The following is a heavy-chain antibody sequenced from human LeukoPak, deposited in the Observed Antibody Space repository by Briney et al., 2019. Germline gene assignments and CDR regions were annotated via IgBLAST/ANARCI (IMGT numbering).Heavy chain of an antibody. CDR1: GGSISPYY. V-gene: IGHV4-59*01. CDR3: ASSEGVYYGSGSSGSYYPHWFDP. Sequence: SETLSLTCTVSGGSISPYYWSWIRQPPGKGLEWIGYIFYSGTPKYNPSLTSRLTISVDTSKNQFSLRLSSVTAADSAMYYCASSEGVYYGSGSSGSYYPHWFDPWGQGTRVTVSS. CDR2: IFYSGTP. D-gene: IGHD3-10*01. J-gene: IGHJ5*02.